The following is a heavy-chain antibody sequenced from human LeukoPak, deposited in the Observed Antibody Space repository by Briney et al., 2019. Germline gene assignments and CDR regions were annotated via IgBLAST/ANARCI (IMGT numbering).Heavy chain of an antibody. CDR2: IYYSGST. V-gene: IGHV4-59*01. CDR3: ARATYCSSTSCYKPDNWFDP. J-gene: IGHJ5*02. D-gene: IGHD2-2*02. Sequence: PSETLSLTCTVSGGSISSYYWSWIRQPPGKGLEWIGYIYYSGSTNYNPSLESRVTISVDTSKNQFSLKLSSVTAADTAVYYCARATYCSSTSCYKPDNWFDPWGQGTLVTVSS. CDR1: GGSISSYY.